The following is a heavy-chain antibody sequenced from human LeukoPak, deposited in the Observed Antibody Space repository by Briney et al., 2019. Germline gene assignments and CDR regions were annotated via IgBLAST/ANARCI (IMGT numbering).Heavy chain of an antibody. Sequence: SETLSLTCTVSGGSISSYYWSWIRQPPGKGLEWIGYIYYSGSTNYNPSLKSRVTISVDTSKNQFSLKLSSVTAADTAVYYCARAYYYDSSGYLNWFDPWGQGTLVTVSS. CDR1: GGSISSYY. CDR2: IYYSGST. D-gene: IGHD3-22*01. CDR3: ARAYYYDSSGYLNWFDP. V-gene: IGHV4-59*08. J-gene: IGHJ5*02.